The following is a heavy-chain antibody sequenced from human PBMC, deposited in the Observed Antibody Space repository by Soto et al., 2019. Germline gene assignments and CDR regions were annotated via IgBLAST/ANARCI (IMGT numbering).Heavy chain of an antibody. CDR2: IDTVGGT. D-gene: IGHD4-17*01. J-gene: IGHJ4*02. Sequence: EVQLVESGGGLVQPGGSLRLSCAASGFTFSSYDMHWVRQSTGKRLEWVSAIDTVGGTFYPGSVKGRFTISRENAKNSLYLQIDSLRAEDTAVYYCARETPDTTYGDLDFWGQGTLVTVSS. V-gene: IGHV3-13*01. CDR1: GFTFSSYD. CDR3: ARETPDTTYGDLDF.